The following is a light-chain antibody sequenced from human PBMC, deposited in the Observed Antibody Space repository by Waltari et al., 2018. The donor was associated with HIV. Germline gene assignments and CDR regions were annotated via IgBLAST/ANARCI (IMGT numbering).Light chain of an antibody. V-gene: IGKV4-1*01. CDR2: WAS. CDR1: RTVFSSSDNQHY. CDR3: QQYYTVPPT. Sequence: IVMTQSPDSLAVSLGVRAIIHSTSSRTVFSSSDNQHYLAWYLQRPGQSPKVLIFWASTRAVGVPDRFRGSGSGTDFSLTLSSLQADDVGVYYCQQYYTVPPTFGGGTKVEI. J-gene: IGKJ4*01.